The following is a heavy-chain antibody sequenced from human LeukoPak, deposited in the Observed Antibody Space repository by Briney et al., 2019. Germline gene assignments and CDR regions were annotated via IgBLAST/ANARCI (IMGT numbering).Heavy chain of an antibody. D-gene: IGHD2-15*01. CDR3: ARDRYCSGGSCSSTGDY. J-gene: IGHJ4*02. Sequence: ASVKVSCKASGYTFTSYGISWVRQAPGQGLEWMGWSNAYNGNTNYAQKLQGRVTMTTDTSTSTAYMELRSLRSDDTAVYSCARDRYCSGGSCSSTGDYWGQGTLVTVSS. CDR2: SNAYNGNT. V-gene: IGHV1-18*01. CDR1: GYTFTSYG.